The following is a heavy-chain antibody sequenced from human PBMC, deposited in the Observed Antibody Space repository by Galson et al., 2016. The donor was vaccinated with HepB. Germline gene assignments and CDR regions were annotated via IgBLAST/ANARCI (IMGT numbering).Heavy chain of an antibody. CDR1: GFTFSDYY. CDR3: SRAGATVVSHFDF. J-gene: IGHJ4*02. V-gene: IGHV3-11*06. CDR2: ISSSSIYT. D-gene: IGHD4-23*01. Sequence: SLRLSCAASGFTFSDYYMSWIRQAPGKGLEWVSYISSSSIYTNYADSVKGRFTISRDNAQNSLYLQVNSLRAEDTAVYYCSRAGATVVSHFDFWGQGTLVTGAS.